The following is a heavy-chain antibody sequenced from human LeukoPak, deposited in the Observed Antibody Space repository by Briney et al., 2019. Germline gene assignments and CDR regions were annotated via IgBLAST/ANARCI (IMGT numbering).Heavy chain of an antibody. D-gene: IGHD3-10*01. J-gene: IGHJ4*02. V-gene: IGHV3-30*01. CDR3: ARDSTYYYDSGSSGPHYFDN. CDR1: GFTFSNCA. CDR2: ISSGGTYE. Sequence: GKSLRLSCAASGFTFSNCAMHWVRQAPGKGLEWVSLISSGGTYEYYADSVKGRFTISRDNSKNTLYLQLNSLRAEDTAVYYCARDSTYYYDSGSSGPHYFDNWGQGTLVTVSS.